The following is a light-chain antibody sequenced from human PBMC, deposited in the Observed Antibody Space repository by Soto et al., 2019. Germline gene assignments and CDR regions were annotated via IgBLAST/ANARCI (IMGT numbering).Light chain of an antibody. J-gene: IGLJ3*02. V-gene: IGLV2-14*01. CDR2: EVN. CDR3: SSLTTSDTWV. CDR1: SSDVGGYTY. Sequence: QSALTQPASVSGSPGQSITISCTGTSSDVGGYTYVSWYQQHPGKAPKLMIYEVNSRPSGVSNRFSGSKSGNTASLTISGLQAEDEADYYCSSLTTSDTWVFGGGTKLTVL.